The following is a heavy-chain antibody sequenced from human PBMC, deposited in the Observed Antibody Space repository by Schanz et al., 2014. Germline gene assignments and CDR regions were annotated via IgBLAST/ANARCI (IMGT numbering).Heavy chain of an antibody. Sequence: QVQLVQSGAEMKKPGASVKVSCKASGYTFTGYYMHWVRQAPGQGLEWIGWISAQTGDTRYAQKMQGRVTMTRDVSSTTAFLELRSLRSDDTAVYYCARDRRRYCSTASCLHDNWFDPWGQGTLVIVSS. CDR1: GYTFTGYY. D-gene: IGHD2-2*01. CDR2: ISAQTGDT. CDR3: ARDRRRYCSTASCLHDNWFDP. V-gene: IGHV1-2*02. J-gene: IGHJ5*02.